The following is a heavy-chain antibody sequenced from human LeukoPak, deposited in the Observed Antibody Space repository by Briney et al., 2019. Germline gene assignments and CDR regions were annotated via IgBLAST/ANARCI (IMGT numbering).Heavy chain of an antibody. J-gene: IGHJ6*02. D-gene: IGHD3-10*01. CDR3: ARDWNSELLWFGELSHPYYYYYYGMDV. V-gene: IGHV1-2*02. CDR2: INPNSGGT. Sequence: ASVKVSCKAPGYTFTGYYMHWVRQAPGQGLEWMGWINPNSGGTNYAQKFQGRVTMTRDTSISTAYMELSRLRSDDTAVYYCARDWNSELLWFGELSHPYYYYYYGMDVWGQGTTVTVSS. CDR1: GYTFTGYY.